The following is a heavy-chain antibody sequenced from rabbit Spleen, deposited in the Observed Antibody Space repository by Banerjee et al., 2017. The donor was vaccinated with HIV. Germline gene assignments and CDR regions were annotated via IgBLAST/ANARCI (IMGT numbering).Heavy chain of an antibody. J-gene: IGHJ6*01. V-gene: IGHV1S40*01. CDR2: IYAGSSDST. CDR3: ARDTGTSFSTYGMDL. Sequence: QSLEESGGGLVKPGASLTLTCKASGFSFNSGSDMCWVRQAPGKGLEWIACIYAGSSDSTYSATWAKGRFTLSKTSSTTVTLQMTSLTAADTATYFCARDTGTSFSTYGMDLWGPGTLVTV. D-gene: IGHD8-1*01. CDR1: GFSFNSGSD.